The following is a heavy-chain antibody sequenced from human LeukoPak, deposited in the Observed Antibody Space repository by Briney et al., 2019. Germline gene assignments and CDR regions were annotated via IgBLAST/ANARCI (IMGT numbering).Heavy chain of an antibody. Sequence: PSETLSLTCTVSGGSISSRSYYWGWIRQPPGKGLEWIGSISYSGSTYYTPSLKSRVTIFVDASKNQFSLKLSSVTAADTAVYYCARSESAYGLFDLWGRGTLVTVSS. V-gene: IGHV4-39*01. CDR3: ARSESAYGLFDL. D-gene: IGHD3-3*01. CDR1: GGSISSRSYY. CDR2: ISYSGST. J-gene: IGHJ2*01.